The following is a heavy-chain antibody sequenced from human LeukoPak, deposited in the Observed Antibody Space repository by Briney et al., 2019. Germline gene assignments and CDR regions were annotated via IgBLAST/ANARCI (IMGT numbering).Heavy chain of an antibody. V-gene: IGHV4-39*07. CDR2: VYYGRAT. CDR1: ADSISSSIHH. Sequence: SETLSLTCTVSADSISSSIHHWVWIRQSPGKGLDWIGSVYYGRATYYNPSFNSGVTISLDTSKNQFSLKLSSVSDADTDVYYCARSSGYSSGWPLGYWGKGTLVTVSS. J-gene: IGHJ4*02. CDR3: ARSSGYSSGWPLGY. D-gene: IGHD6-19*01.